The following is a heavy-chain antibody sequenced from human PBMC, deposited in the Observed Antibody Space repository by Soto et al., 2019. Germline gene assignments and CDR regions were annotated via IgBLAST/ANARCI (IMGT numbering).Heavy chain of an antibody. CDR3: ARGKWLRSSFDY. CDR1: GGNISSGDYY. D-gene: IGHD5-12*01. V-gene: IGHV4-30-4*01. J-gene: IGHJ4*02. CDR2: IYYSGST. Sequence: SETMSLTCTVSGGNISSGDYYWSWIHQPPGKGLEWIGYIYYSGSTNYNPSLKSRVTISVDTSKNQFSLKLSSVTAADTAVYYCARGKWLRSSFDYWGQGTLVTVSS.